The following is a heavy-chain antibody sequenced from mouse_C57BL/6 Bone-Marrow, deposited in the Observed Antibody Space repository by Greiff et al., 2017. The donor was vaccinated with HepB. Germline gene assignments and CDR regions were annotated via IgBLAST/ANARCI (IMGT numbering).Heavy chain of an antibody. Sequence: DVHLVESGGGLVKPGGSLKLSCAASGFTFSSYAMSWVRQTPEKRLEWVATISDGGSYTYYPDNVKGRFTISRDNAKNNLYLQMSHLKSEDTAMYYCARKDYWGQGTSVTVSS. CDR3: ARKDY. J-gene: IGHJ4*01. CDR1: GFTFSSYA. V-gene: IGHV5-4*01. CDR2: ISDGGSYT.